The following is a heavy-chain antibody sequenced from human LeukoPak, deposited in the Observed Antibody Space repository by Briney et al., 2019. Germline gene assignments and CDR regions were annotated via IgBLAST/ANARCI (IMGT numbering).Heavy chain of an antibody. V-gene: IGHV1-24*01. D-gene: IGHD1-1*01. CDR1: GYTLTELS. J-gene: IGHJ6*02. CDR3: ARSCYYYGMDV. Sequence: ASVKVSCKVSGYTLTELSMHWVRQAPGKGLEWMGGFDPEDGETIYAQKFQGRVTMTRDTSTSTVYMELSSLRSEDTAVYYCARSCYYYGMDVWGQGTTVTVSS. CDR2: FDPEDGET.